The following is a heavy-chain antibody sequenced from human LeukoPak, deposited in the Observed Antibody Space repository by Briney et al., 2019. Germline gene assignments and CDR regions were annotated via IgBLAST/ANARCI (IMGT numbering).Heavy chain of an antibody. Sequence: ASVKVSCKASGYTFTGYYMHWVRQAPGQGLEWMGWINPNSGGTNYAQKFQGRVTMTRDTSISTAYMELSRLRSDDTAVYYCARVSGLGVLVYFDYWGQGTLVTVSS. CDR2: INPNSGGT. CDR3: ARVSGLGVLVYFDY. D-gene: IGHD6-6*01. V-gene: IGHV1-2*02. CDR1: GYTFTGYY. J-gene: IGHJ4*02.